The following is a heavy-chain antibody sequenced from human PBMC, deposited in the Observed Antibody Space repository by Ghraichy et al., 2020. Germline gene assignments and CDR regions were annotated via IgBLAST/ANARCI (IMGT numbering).Heavy chain of an antibody. CDR1: GDSVSSNTAA. CDR3: VRGGVFFDY. Sequence: SLNISLTCAISGDSVSSNTAAWNWIRQSPSRGLEWLGRTYYRSKWFNDYALSVESRITVNPDTSKNQFSLQLNSVTPEDTAVYYCVRGGVFFDYWGQGTLVSVSS. CDR2: TYYRSKWFN. V-gene: IGHV6-1*01. D-gene: IGHD3-10*01. J-gene: IGHJ4*02.